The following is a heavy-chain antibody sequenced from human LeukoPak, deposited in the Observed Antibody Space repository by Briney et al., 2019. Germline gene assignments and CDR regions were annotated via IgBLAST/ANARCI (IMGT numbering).Heavy chain of an antibody. Sequence: PSETLSLTCTVSGYSISSGYYWGWVRQPPGKGLEWIGSISHAGSTDYSPSLKSRVTISLDTSKNQFSLKLSSVTAADTAVYYCARVSGESKCRGDCSYFDYWGQGTLVTVSS. CDR1: GYSISSGYY. CDR3: ARVSGESKCRGDCSYFDY. V-gene: IGHV4-38-2*02. D-gene: IGHD2-21*02. CDR2: ISHAGST. J-gene: IGHJ4*02.